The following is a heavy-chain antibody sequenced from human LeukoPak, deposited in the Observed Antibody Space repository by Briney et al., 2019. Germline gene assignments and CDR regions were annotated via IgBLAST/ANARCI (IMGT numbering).Heavy chain of an antibody. V-gene: IGHV4-59*01. CDR1: GGSISSYY. CDR2: IYYSGST. CDR3: ARLDYGDAYDY. Sequence: SETLSLTCTVSGGSISSYYWSWIRQPPGKGLEWIGYIYYSGSTNYNPSLKSRVTISVDTSKNQFSLKLSSVTAADTAVYYCARLDYGDAYDYWGQGTLVTVSS. J-gene: IGHJ4*02. D-gene: IGHD4-17*01.